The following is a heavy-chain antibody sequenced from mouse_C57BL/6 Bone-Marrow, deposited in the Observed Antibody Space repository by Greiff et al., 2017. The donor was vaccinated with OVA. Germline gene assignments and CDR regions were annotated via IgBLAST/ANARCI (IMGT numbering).Heavy chain of an antibody. CDR1: GYTFTSYW. D-gene: IGHD3-2*02. CDR2: IDPSDSYT. Sequence: VQLQQPGAELVRPGTSVKLSCKASGYTFTSYWMHWVKQRPGQGLEWIGVIDPSDSYTNYNQKFKGKATLTVDTSSSTAYMQLSSLTSEDSAVYYCARGDSSGYVDYFDDWGQGTTLTVSS. J-gene: IGHJ2*01. V-gene: IGHV1-59*01. CDR3: ARGDSSGYVDYFDD.